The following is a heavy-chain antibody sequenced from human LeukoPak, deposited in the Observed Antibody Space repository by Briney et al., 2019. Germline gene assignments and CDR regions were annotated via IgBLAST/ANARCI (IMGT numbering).Heavy chain of an antibody. J-gene: IGHJ4*02. D-gene: IGHD6-13*01. CDR2: IHENGGTE. Sequence: GGSLRLSCAASEFTFSSYSMNWVRQAPGKGLEWVACIHENGGTEYYVDSVKGRFAISRDNTKNSLYLQMSSLTVEDTAVYYCARDLSSRDAYWGQGTLVTVSS. V-gene: IGHV3-7*03. CDR1: EFTFSSYS. CDR3: ARDLSSRDAY.